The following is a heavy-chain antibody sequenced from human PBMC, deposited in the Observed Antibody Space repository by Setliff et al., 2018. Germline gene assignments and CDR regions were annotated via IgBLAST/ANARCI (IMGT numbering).Heavy chain of an antibody. D-gene: IGHD2-15*01. CDR3: AKRGPYCSGGTCQYYFDY. V-gene: IGHV3-23*01. CDR1: GFTFSSYA. Sequence: GGSLRLSCAASGFTFSSYALTWVRQAPGTGLEWVSMISGSAQTTYYADSVKGRFTISRDNSKNTVYLEMNSLRAKDTAVYYCAKRGPYCSGGTCQYYFDYWGQGTLVTVSS. J-gene: IGHJ4*02. CDR2: ISGSAQTT.